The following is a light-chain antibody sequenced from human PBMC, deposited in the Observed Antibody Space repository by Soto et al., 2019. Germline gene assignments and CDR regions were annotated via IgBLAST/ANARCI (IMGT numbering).Light chain of an antibody. CDR2: DTF. CDR3: QQRARWPMP. J-gene: IGKJ5*01. V-gene: IGKV3-11*01. Sequence: EVVLTQSPATLSLSPGERVTLSCRASQSVSTFVAWYQHKPGQAPRPVIYDTFKVATGVPDRFSGGGSGTDFTLTISSLEPEDFAVYYCQQRARWPMPFGQGTRLELK. CDR1: QSVSTF.